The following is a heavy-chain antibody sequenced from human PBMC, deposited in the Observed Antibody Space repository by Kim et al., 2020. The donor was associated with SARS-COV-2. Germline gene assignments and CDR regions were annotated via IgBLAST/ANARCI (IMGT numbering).Heavy chain of an antibody. Sequence: YAVSVKGRITINPATAKNQFSLQLNSVTPEDTAVYYCARDRQRAGTGVDYWGQGSLVTVSS. CDR3: ARDRQRAGTGVDY. J-gene: IGHJ4*02. V-gene: IGHV6-1*01. D-gene: IGHD6-19*01.